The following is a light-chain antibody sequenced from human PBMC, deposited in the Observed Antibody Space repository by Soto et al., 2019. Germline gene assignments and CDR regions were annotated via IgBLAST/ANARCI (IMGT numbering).Light chain of an antibody. Sequence: ENLLTQSPGTLSLSPGDRATRSCRASHSVTSSQLAWYQQRPGQAPRLLIYGASTRAAGIPYRFSGSGSGTDFTLTISRLEPEDFAVYYCQQYGSSTGYTFGQGTKLEIK. CDR3: QQYGSSTGYT. J-gene: IGKJ2*01. V-gene: IGKV3-20*01. CDR2: GAS. CDR1: HSVTSSQ.